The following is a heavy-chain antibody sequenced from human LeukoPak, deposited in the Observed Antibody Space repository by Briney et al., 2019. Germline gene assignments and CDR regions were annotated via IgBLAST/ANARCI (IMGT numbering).Heavy chain of an antibody. D-gene: IGHD6-25*01. Sequence: TGGSLRLSCTASGFNFEEYAMQWVRQVPGKGLQWVSGISSNGESTGYADSVKGRFTISRDNAKNSLYLQMNILRTEDKALYYCAKGSGSYQGPFDHWGQGILVTVSS. CDR1: GFNFEEYA. V-gene: IGHV3-9*01. CDR3: AKGSGSYQGPFDH. CDR2: ISSNGEST. J-gene: IGHJ4*02.